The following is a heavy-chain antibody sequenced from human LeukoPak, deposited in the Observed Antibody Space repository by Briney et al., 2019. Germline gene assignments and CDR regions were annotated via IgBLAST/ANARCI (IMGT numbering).Heavy chain of an antibody. D-gene: IGHD1-1*01. CDR3: AREGTSGTHLNWFDP. CDR2: IYGSGST. J-gene: IGHJ5*02. Sequence: SETLSLTCTVSGGSISSYYWSWIRQPPGKGLEWIGHIYGSGSTNYNPSLKSRVTLSVDASKNQFSLKLSSVTAADTAVYYCAREGTSGTHLNWFDPWGQGTLVTVSS. V-gene: IGHV4-59*01. CDR1: GGSISSYY.